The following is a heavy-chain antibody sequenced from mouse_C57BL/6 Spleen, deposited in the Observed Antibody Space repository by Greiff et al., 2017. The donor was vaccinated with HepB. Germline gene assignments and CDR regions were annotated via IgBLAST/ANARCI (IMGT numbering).Heavy chain of an antibody. CDR3: ARDGRLYYGNLYAMDY. V-gene: IGHV1-80*01. CDR1: GYAFSSYW. J-gene: IGHJ4*01. Sequence: QVQLQQSGAELVKPGASVKISCKASGYAFSSYWMNWVKQRPGKGLEWIGQIYPGDGDTNYNGKFKGKATLTADKSSSTAYMQLSSLTSEDSAVYFCARDGRLYYGNLYAMDYWGQGTSVTVSS. D-gene: IGHD2-1*01. CDR2: IYPGDGDT.